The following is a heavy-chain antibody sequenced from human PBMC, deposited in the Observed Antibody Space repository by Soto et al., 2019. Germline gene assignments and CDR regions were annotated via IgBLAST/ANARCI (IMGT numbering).Heavy chain of an antibody. CDR2: INSDGSST. J-gene: IGHJ4*02. Sequence: PGGSLRLSCAASGFTFSSYWMHWVRQAPGKGVVWVSRINSDGSSTTYADSVKGRFTISRDNAKNTLYLQMNSLRAEDTAVYYCVRGEGGWETYWGQGTLVTVSS. CDR3: VRGEGGWETY. V-gene: IGHV3-74*01. D-gene: IGHD6-19*01. CDR1: GFTFSSYW.